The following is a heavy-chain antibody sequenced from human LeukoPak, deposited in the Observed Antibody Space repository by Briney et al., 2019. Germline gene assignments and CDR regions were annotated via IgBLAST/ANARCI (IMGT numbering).Heavy chain of an antibody. CDR3: ARTGNYDYVWGSYRLWFDL. D-gene: IGHD3-16*02. CDR1: GFTFNDYT. V-gene: IGHV3-48*01. CDR2: IGTTSSTV. J-gene: IGHJ5*02. Sequence: GGSLRLSCAASGFTFNDYTMNWVRQAPGKGLEWVSYIGTTSSTVYYADSVKGRFTISRDNAKNSLYLQMNSLRAEDTAVYYCARTGNYDYVWGSYRLWFDLWGQGTLVTVSS.